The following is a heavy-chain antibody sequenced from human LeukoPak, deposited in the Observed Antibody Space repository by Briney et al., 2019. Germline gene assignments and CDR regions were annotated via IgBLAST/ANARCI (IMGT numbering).Heavy chain of an antibody. CDR2: IYYSGSI. D-gene: IGHD2-21*02. V-gene: IGHV4-31*03. CDR3: ARAPLAYCGGDCYSGFDP. Sequence: SETLSLTCTVSGGSISSGGYYWSWIRQHPGKGLEWIGYIYYSGSIYYNPSLKSRVTISVDTSKNQFSLKLSSVTAADTAVYYCARAPLAYCGGDCYSGFDPWGQGTLVTVSS. J-gene: IGHJ5*02. CDR1: GGSISSGGYY.